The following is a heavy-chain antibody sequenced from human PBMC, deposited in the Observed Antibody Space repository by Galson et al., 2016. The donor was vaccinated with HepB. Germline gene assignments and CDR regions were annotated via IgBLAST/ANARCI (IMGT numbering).Heavy chain of an antibody. CDR2: ISRETTYV. J-gene: IGHJ5*01. Sequence: SLRLSCAATGFTFSSYSMHWVRQAPGKGLEWVAAISRETTYVNYAESVRGRFTLSRDNAKNSVFLQMNSLKVDDTAVYYCARGSVGSWYWPGSFDSWGLGTRVSVSS. D-gene: IGHD6-13*01. V-gene: IGHV3-21*01. CDR1: GFTFSSYS. CDR3: ARGSVGSWYWPGSFDS.